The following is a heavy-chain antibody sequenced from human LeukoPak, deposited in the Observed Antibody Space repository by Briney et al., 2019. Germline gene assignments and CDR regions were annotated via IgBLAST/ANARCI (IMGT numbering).Heavy chain of an antibody. CDR2: ISSSSSI. V-gene: IGHV3-21*01. CDR3: AGSLRGGGWYMY. D-gene: IGHD6-19*01. CDR1: GFTFSTYS. Sequence: GGSLRLSCAASGFTFSTYSMNWVSQAPGKGLEWVSSISSSSSIYYSDSVKGRFTVSRDNAKNSLYLQMNSLRDEDTAVYYCAGSLRGGGWYMYWGQGTLVTVSS. J-gene: IGHJ4*02.